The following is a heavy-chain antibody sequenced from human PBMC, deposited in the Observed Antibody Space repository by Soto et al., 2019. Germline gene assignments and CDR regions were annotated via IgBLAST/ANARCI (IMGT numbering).Heavy chain of an antibody. CDR2: IKSNIHGGTT. J-gene: IGHJ4*02. Sequence: EVLLVQSGGGFVEPGGSLRLSCAASGFTFNIAWMTWVRQAPGKGLEWVGLIKSNIHGGTTDYAAPVKGRFTISRDESKDTLYLQMNSLKTEDTAVYYCATDRAALRPYYWGQGALVTVSS. V-gene: IGHV3-15*01. CDR1: GFTFNIAW. CDR3: ATDRAALRPYY. D-gene: IGHD3-16*01.